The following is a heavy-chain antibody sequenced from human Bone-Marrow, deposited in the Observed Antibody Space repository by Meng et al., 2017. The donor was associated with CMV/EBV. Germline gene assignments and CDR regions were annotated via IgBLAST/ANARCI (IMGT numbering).Heavy chain of an antibody. Sequence: SETLSLTCTVSGDSISTGSHYWGWIRQPPGKGLEWIATIYYSGTTYSNPSLKSRVTISVDTSKNQFSLKLSSVTAADTAVYYCARPRRYCSGGSCSSYYGMDVWGQGTTVTVSS. CDR2: IYYSGTT. V-gene: IGHV4-39*01. D-gene: IGHD2-15*01. CDR3: ARPRRYCSGGSCSSYYGMDV. J-gene: IGHJ6*02. CDR1: GDSISTGSHY.